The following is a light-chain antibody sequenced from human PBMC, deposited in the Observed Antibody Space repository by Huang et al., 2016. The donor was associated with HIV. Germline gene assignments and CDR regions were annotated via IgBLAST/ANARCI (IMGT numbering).Light chain of an antibody. CDR3: QQYNTSPTT. CDR2: GAS. CDR1: QSVGTQ. Sequence: EIIMTQFPATLSLSPGERATLSCRASQSVGTQSAWYQQKPGQAPRLIIFGASNRATGVPGRSSGSGSGTEFILTISSVQSEDFAVYYCQQYNTSPTTFGPGTRVDVK. V-gene: IGKV3-15*01. J-gene: IGKJ3*01.